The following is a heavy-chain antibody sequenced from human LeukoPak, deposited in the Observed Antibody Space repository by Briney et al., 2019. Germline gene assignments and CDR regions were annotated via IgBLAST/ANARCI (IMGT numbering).Heavy chain of an antibody. J-gene: IGHJ4*02. Sequence: SETLSLTCTVSGGSISSYYWSWIRQPPGKGLEWIGYIYYSGSTNYNPSLKSRVTISVDTSKNQFSLKLSSVTAADTAAYYCARGQYSSSWYDYWGQGTLVTVSS. V-gene: IGHV4-59*01. D-gene: IGHD6-13*01. CDR3: ARGQYSSSWYDY. CDR2: IYYSGST. CDR1: GGSISSYY.